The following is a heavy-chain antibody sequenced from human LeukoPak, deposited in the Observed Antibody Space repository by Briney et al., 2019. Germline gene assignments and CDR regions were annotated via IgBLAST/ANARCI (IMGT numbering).Heavy chain of an antibody. Sequence: PSETLSLTCTVSGGSISSYYWSWIRQPPGKGLEWIGYIYYSGSTNYNPSLKSRVTISVDTSKNQFSLKLSSVTAADTAVYYCARAACGGDCYHPYYYYYMDVWGKGTTVTISS. J-gene: IGHJ6*03. CDR2: IYYSGST. CDR1: GGSISSYY. V-gene: IGHV4-59*01. CDR3: ARAACGGDCYHPYYYYYMDV. D-gene: IGHD2-21*02.